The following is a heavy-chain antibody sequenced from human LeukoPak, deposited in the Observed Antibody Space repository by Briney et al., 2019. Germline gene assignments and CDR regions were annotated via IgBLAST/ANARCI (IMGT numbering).Heavy chain of an antibody. D-gene: IGHD3-22*01. Sequence: SETLSLTCTVSGGSISSSSYYWGWIRQPPGKGLEWIGSIYYSGSTYYNPSLKSRVTISVDTSKNQCSLKLSSVTAADTAVYYCARQAGDSSGYSNWFDPWGQGTLVTVSS. CDR2: IYYSGST. V-gene: IGHV4-39*01. CDR1: GGSISSSSYY. CDR3: ARQAGDSSGYSNWFDP. J-gene: IGHJ5*02.